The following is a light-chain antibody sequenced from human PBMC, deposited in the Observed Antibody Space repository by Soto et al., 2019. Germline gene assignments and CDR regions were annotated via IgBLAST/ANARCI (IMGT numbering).Light chain of an antibody. CDR2: GDN. V-gene: IGLV1-40*01. CDR3: LSYDSSLTTFV. J-gene: IGLJ1*01. Sequence: QSVLTELPSVSGAPVRRVAVSCPGSSSNIGAEYDVHWYQQLPETAPKRLSYGDNNRPSGLPNRFSVSKSGTSAPLTITRLQPEDEADYYSLSYDSSLTTFVFGTGTKV. CDR1: SSNIGAEYD.